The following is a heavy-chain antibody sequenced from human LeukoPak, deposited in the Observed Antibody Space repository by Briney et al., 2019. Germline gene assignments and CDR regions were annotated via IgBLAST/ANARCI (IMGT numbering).Heavy chain of an antibody. V-gene: IGHV1-2*06. D-gene: IGHD3-10*01. J-gene: IGHJ4*02. CDR3: ARDYRNYYYGSGSYGELDY. Sequence: ASVKVSCKASGYTFTGYCMHWVRQAPGQGLEWIGRINPNSGGTNYAQKFQGRVTMTRDTSISTAYMELSRLRSDDTAVYYCARDYRNYYYGSGSYGELDYWGQGTLVTVSS. CDR2: INPNSGGT. CDR1: GYTFTGYC.